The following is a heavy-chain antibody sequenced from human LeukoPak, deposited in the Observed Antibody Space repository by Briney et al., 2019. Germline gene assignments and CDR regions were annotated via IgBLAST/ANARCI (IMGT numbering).Heavy chain of an antibody. V-gene: IGHV1-2*06. Sequence: GASVKVSCKASGYTFTDYYIHWVRQAPGQGLEWMGRINPNSGGADFAQKFQGRVTMTRDTSISTAYMELSRLRSDDTAVYYCAREHIAGAGLWGRDMYDYWGQGTLVTVSS. D-gene: IGHD6-19*01. J-gene: IGHJ4*02. CDR2: INPNSGGA. CDR3: AREHIAGAGLWGRDMYDY. CDR1: GYTFTDYY.